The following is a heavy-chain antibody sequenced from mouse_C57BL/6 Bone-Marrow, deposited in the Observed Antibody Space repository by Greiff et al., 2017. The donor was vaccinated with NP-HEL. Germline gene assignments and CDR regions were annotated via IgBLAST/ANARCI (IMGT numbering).Heavy chain of an antibody. J-gene: IGHJ4*01. V-gene: IGHV1-74*01. CDR2: LHPSDSDT. CDR3: AIGDGYAMDY. CDR1: GYTFTSYW. D-gene: IGHD2-3*01. Sequence: QVQLQQPGAELFTPGASVKVSCKASGYTFTSYWMHWVKQRPGQARARTGRLHPSDSDTNYNQNGMGKATLTVDKSSSTAYMQLSSLTSENSAVYYCAIGDGYAMDYWGQGTSVTVSS.